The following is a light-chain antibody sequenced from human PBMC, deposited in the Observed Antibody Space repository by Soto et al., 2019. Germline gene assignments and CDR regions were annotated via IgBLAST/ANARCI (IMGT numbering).Light chain of an antibody. Sequence: QSVLTQPPSASGTPGQRGTISCSGSSSNIGSNTVNWYQQLPGTAPKLLIYSNNQRPSGVPDRFSGSKSGTSASLAISGLQSEDEADYYCAAWEDSLNAWVFGGGTKLTVL. V-gene: IGLV1-44*01. CDR3: AAWEDSLNAWV. CDR2: SNN. J-gene: IGLJ3*02. CDR1: SSNIGSNT.